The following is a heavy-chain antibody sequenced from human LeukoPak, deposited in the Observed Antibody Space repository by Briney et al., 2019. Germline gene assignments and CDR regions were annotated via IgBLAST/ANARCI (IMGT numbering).Heavy chain of an antibody. V-gene: IGHV4-59*01. CDR1: GASISSYY. CDR2: IYYSGST. J-gene: IGHJ5*02. Sequence: PSETLSLTCTVSGASISSYYWGWIRQSPGKGLEWIGSIYYSGSTNYNPSLKSRVTISVDTSKNQFSLKLSSVTAADTAVYYCARWGAAAPPPLYNWFDPWGQGTLVTVSS. D-gene: IGHD2-2*01. CDR3: ARWGAAAPPPLYNWFDP.